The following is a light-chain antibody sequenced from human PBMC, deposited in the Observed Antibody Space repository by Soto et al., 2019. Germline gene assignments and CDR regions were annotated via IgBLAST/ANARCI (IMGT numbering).Light chain of an antibody. CDR1: QGIRYN. Sequence: DIQMTQSPSSLSASVGARVTITCRASQGIRYNLGWYQQRPGKAPERLIYDTFTLASGVPSRFSGSGSGTEFTLTIASLQPEDVATYYCQQLNSYPITFGQGTRLEIK. J-gene: IGKJ5*01. CDR3: QQLNSYPIT. CDR2: DTF. V-gene: IGKV1-17*01.